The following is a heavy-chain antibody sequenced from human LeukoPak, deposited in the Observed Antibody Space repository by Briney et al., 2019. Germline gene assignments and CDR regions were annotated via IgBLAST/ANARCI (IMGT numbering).Heavy chain of an antibody. CDR3: ARVGRSSGDDAFDI. CDR2: IRYDGSNK. Sequence: GGSLRLSCAASGFTFSSYGMHRVRQAPGKGLEWVAFIRYDGSNKYYADSVKGRFTISRDNAKNTLYLQMNSLRAEDTAVYYCARVGRSSGDDAFDIWGQGTMVTVSS. D-gene: IGHD6-19*01. J-gene: IGHJ3*02. CDR1: GFTFSSYG. V-gene: IGHV3-30*02.